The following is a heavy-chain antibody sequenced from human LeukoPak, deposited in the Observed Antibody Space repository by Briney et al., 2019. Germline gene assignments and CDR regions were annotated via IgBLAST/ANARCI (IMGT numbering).Heavy chain of an antibody. V-gene: IGHV4-59*12. Sequence: SETLSLTCTVSGGSISSSYWSWLRQPPGKGVEGIGNIYYSGSTYSNPSLKSRVTISVDTSKNQFSLKLTSVTAADTAVYYCARGSYPGWYNGEFDYWGQGTLVPVSS. CDR2: IYYSGST. J-gene: IGHJ4*02. CDR3: ARGSYPGWYNGEFDY. CDR1: GGSISSSY. D-gene: IGHD6-19*01.